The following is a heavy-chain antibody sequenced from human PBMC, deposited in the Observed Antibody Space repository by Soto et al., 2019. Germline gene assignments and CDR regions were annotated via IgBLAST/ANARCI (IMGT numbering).Heavy chain of an antibody. V-gene: IGHV1-18*01. CDR3: ARYHISITDKILQY. J-gene: IGHJ4*02. CDR1: GDTFASFG. CDR2: ISDYNGNT. D-gene: IGHD3-10*01. Sequence: ASVKVSFKASGDTFASFGFSWLRQAPCQGLEWLGWISDYNGNTHYAQKVRDRVTLTTDTSTNTAYMELRSLTSDDAAVYYCARYHISITDKILQYWGQGTRVTVSS.